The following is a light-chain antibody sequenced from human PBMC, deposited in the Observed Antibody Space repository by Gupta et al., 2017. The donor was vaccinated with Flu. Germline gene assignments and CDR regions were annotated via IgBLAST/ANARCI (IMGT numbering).Light chain of an antibody. J-gene: IGKJ2*01. CDR3: QQYQA. CDR2: GAS. V-gene: IGKV3-20*01. CDR1: QSVSSSY. Sequence: TQSPGTLSLSPGERATLSCRASQSVSSSYLAWYQQKPGQAPRLLIYGASSRATGIPDRFSGSGSGTDFTLTISRLEPEDFAVYYCQQYQAFGQGTKLEIK.